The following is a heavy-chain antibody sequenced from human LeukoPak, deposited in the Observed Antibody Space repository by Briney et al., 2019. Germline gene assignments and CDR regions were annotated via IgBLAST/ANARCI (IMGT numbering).Heavy chain of an antibody. J-gene: IGHJ6*03. V-gene: IGHV3-9*01. CDR3: ANAVGCSSTSCYYYYYYMDV. D-gene: IGHD2-2*01. Sequence: PGRSLRLSCAASGFTFDDYAMHWVRQAPGKGLEWVSGISWNSGSIGYADSVKGRFTISRDNAKNSLYLQMNSLRAEDTALYYCANAVGCSSTSCYYYYYYMDVWGKGTTVTVSS. CDR2: ISWNSGSI. CDR1: GFTFDDYA.